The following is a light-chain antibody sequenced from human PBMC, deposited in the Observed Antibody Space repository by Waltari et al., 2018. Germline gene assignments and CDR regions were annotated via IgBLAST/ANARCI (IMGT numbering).Light chain of an antibody. CDR1: SLRSYY. J-gene: IGLJ2*01. CDR3: NSRDSSGNPVV. CDR2: GKN. V-gene: IGLV3-19*01. Sequence: SSELTQDPAVSVALGQTVRITCQGDSLRSYYASWYQQKPGQAPLLVIYGKNNRPSGIPDRVSGSSSGNTASLTIRGGRAEEEAALYGNSRDSSGNPVVFCGGTKLTVL.